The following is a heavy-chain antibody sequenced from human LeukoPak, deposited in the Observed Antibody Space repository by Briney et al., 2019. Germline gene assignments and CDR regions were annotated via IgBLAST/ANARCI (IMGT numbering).Heavy chain of an antibody. Sequence: SETLSLTCTVSGGSIRSSSYHWGWVRQPPGKGLEWIGNIHYSGSTSYNPSLKSRVTISVDTSNNQFSLKLSSVTAADTAVFYCARLTGRGSSDWPYFHYWGQGALVTVSA. D-gene: IGHD6-25*01. CDR1: GGSIRSSSYH. J-gene: IGHJ4*01. V-gene: IGHV4-39*01. CDR2: IHYSGST. CDR3: ARLTGRGSSDWPYFHY.